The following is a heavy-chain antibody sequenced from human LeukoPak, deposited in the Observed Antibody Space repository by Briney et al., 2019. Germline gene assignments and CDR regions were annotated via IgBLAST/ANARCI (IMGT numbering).Heavy chain of an antibody. J-gene: IGHJ3*02. CDR2: ISHIGRT. CDR1: GGSFSSHY. CDR3: ARDLVTVTKGFDI. V-gene: IGHV4-59*11. D-gene: IGHD4-17*01. Sequence: TSETLSLTCSVSGGSFSSHYWTWIRQSPGTGLEWIGYISHIGRTNYNPSLKSRVTISIDTSKNQFSLKLRSVTAADTAVYYCARDLVTVTKGFDIWGQGTMVSVSS.